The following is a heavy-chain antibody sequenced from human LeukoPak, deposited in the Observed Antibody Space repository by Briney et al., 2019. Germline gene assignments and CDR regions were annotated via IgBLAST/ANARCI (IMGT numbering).Heavy chain of an antibody. V-gene: IGHV3-23*01. CDR2: ISGSGGST. D-gene: IGHD1-1*01. CDR3: AKGFKGQRGPGPFDY. Sequence: QAGGSLRLSCAASGFTFSSYAMSWVRQAPGKGLEWVSAISGSGGSTYYADSVKGRFTISRDNSKNTLYLQMNSLRAEDTAVYYCAKGFKGQRGPGPFDYWGQGTLVTVSS. J-gene: IGHJ4*02. CDR1: GFTFSSYA.